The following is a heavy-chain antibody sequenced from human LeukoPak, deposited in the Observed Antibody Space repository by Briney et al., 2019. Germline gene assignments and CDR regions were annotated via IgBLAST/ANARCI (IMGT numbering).Heavy chain of an antibody. CDR2: INTNTGNP. CDR3: ARGIVFFGVVWERRYFDY. J-gene: IGHJ4*02. D-gene: IGHD3-3*01. V-gene: IGHV7-4-1*02. CDR1: GYTFTSYA. Sequence: ASVKVSCKASGYTFTSYAMNWVRQAPGQGLEWMGWINTNTGNPTYAQGFTGRFVFSLDTSVSTAYLQISSLKAEDTAVYYCARGIVFFGVVWERRYFDYWGQGTLVTVSS.